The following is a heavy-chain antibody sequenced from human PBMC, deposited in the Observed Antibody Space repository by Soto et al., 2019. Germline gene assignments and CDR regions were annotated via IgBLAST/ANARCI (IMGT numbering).Heavy chain of an antibody. CDR3: ARTGGMHV. CDR2: INPSGNT. CDR1: GGCFSGYY. Sequence: QVQLQQWGAGLLKPSETLSLTCAVYGGCFSGYYWSWLRQPPGKGPEWIGEINPSGNTKYTPSLESRVTISVDTSKNQFSLNLNSVSAADTAVYYCARTGGMHVWRQGATVTVSS. J-gene: IGHJ6*01. V-gene: IGHV4-34*01.